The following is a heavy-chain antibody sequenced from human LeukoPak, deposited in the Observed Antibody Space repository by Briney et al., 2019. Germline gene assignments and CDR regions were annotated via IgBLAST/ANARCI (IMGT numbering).Heavy chain of an antibody. J-gene: IGHJ3*02. D-gene: IGHD3-10*01. Sequence: SQTLSLTCAISGDSVSSNSAAWTWIRQSPSRGLEWLGRTYYRSKWYNDYAVSVESRITINPDTSKNQFSLQLNSVTPEDTAVYYCARLGERTTMIRGVIVEAFDIWGQGTMVTVSS. CDR3: ARLGERTTMIRGVIVEAFDI. CDR1: GDSVSSNSAA. CDR2: TYYRSKWYN. V-gene: IGHV6-1*01.